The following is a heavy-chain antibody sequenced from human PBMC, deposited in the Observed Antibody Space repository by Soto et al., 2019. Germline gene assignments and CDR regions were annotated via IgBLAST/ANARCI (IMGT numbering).Heavy chain of an antibody. V-gene: IGHV3-48*01. D-gene: IGHD2-21*02. J-gene: IGHJ4*02. CDR3: ARDLDCGGDCYSY. Sequence: SVKGRFTISRDNAKNSLYLQMNSLRVEDTAVYYCARDLDCGGDCYSYWGQGPLVPVSS.